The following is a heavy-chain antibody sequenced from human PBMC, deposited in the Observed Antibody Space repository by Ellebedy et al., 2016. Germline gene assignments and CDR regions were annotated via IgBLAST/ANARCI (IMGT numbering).Heavy chain of an antibody. V-gene: IGHV3-21*06. CDR3: TRDGSEWSRDV. D-gene: IGHD3-3*01. J-gene: IGHJ4*02. CDR1: GFTFSIAG. Sequence: GESLKISXAASGFTFSIAGMTWVRQAPGKGLEWVATIVFSGTAAYYSDSAKGRFIISRDNVKNLVFLQMNSLRVEDTAVYYCTRDGSEWSRDVWGQGTLVTVSS. CDR2: IVFSGTAA.